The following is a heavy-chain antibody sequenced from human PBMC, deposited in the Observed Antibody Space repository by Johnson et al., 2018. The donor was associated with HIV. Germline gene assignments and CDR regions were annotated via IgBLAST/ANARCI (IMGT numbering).Heavy chain of an antibody. Sequence: QVQLVESGGGVVQPGTSLRLSCPASGFTFRNYAMHSVRKAPGKGLEWVAVISYDGNNKYYADSVKVRFTISRDNAKNSLYLQMNYLRVEDTAVYYCARLERLGGLSRVLDMWGQGTMVTVSS. CDR3: ARLERLGGLSRVLDM. D-gene: IGHD6-19*01. J-gene: IGHJ3*02. V-gene: IGHV3-30-3*01. CDR1: GFTFRNYA. CDR2: ISYDGNNK.